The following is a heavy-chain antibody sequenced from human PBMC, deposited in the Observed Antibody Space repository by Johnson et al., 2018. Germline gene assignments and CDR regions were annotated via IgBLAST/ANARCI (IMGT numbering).Heavy chain of an antibody. V-gene: IGHV3-13*01. CDR3: AGGSGDYQHGMDV. J-gene: IGHJ6*02. CDR2: IDSAGDT. D-gene: IGHD4-17*01. CDR1: GFAFSSYH. Sequence: EVQLVESGGGLVQPGGSLRLSCAASGFAFSSYHIPWVRQAAGRGLEWVSTIDSAGDTYYPAHVKGRFTISRDNAKNSLFLQLNSLRAGDTGVYYCAGGSGDYQHGMDVWGQGTTVTVSS.